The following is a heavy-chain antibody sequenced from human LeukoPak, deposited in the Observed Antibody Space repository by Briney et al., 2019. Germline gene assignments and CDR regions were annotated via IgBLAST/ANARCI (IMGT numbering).Heavy chain of an antibody. V-gene: IGHV3-11*04. CDR2: ISSSGSTI. J-gene: IGHJ1*01. CDR3: ARGHSSGWYRYFQH. D-gene: IGHD6-19*01. Sequence: PGGSLRLSCAASGFTFSDSYMSWIRQAPEKGLEWVSYISSSGSTIYYADSVKGRFTISRDNAKNSLYLQMNSLRAEDTAVYYCARGHSSGWYRYFQHWGQGTLVTVSS. CDR1: GFTFSDSY.